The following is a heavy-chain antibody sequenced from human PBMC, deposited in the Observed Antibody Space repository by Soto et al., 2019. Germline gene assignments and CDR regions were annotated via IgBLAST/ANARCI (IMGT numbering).Heavy chain of an antibody. CDR3: AKIAEAVAGTVYGY. CDR1: GFSFSSNG. Sequence: GGSLRLSCAAAGFSFSSNGMGWVRQAPGKGLEWVSGISVRGGSTYYADSVKGRFTISRDNSKNTLYLQMNSLRDEDTAVYYCAKIAEAVAGTVYGYWGQGTLVTVSS. V-gene: IGHV3-23*01. J-gene: IGHJ4*02. D-gene: IGHD6-19*01. CDR2: ISVRGGST.